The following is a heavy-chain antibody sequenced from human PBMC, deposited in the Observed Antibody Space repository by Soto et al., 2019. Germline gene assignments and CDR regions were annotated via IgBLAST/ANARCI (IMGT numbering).Heavy chain of an antibody. CDR2: IYYSGSS. CDR3: AREISHDSSRYYYVDIDY. CDR1: GGSISSGDYY. V-gene: IGHV4-30-4*01. J-gene: IGHJ4*02. Sequence: SETLSLTCTVSGGSISSGDYYWSWIRQAPGKGLEWIGYIYYSGSSYYNPSLKSRVTISVDTSKNQFSLKLSSVTAADKAVYYCAREISHDSSRYYYVDIDYWGQGTLVTVS. D-gene: IGHD3-22*01.